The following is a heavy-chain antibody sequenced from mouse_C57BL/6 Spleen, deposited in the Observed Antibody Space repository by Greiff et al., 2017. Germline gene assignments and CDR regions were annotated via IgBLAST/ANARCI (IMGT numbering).Heavy chain of an antibody. V-gene: IGHV8-8*01. D-gene: IGHD2-5*01. Sequence: QVTLKVSGPGILQPSQTLSLTCSFSGFSLSTFGMGVGWIRQPSGQGVVWLAHIWWDDDKYYNPALKSRLANSKDTSKNQVFLRIANVDTADTATYYCARIAGSNSYFDYWGQGTTLTVSS. CDR2: IWWDDDK. J-gene: IGHJ2*01. CDR3: ARIAGSNSYFDY. CDR1: GFSLSTFGMG.